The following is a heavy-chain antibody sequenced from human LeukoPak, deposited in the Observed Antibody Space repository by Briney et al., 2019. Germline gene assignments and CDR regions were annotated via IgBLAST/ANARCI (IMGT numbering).Heavy chain of an antibody. CDR2: IRSDGSDT. CDR3: ARDWFNAIDY. CDR1: GFTFSDTS. V-gene: IGHV3-74*01. D-gene: IGHD2/OR15-2a*01. Sequence: PGGSLRLSCAASGFTFSDTSMHWVRQAPGEGLVWVSRIRSDGSDTRYAESVKGRFTISRHNAKNTLYLQMNSLRAEDTAVYYCARDWFNAIDYWGQGTLVTVSS. J-gene: IGHJ4*02.